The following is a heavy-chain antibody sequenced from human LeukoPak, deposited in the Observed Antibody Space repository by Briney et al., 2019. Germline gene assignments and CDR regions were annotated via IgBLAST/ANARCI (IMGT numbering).Heavy chain of an antibody. J-gene: IGHJ4*02. CDR2: INPNSGGT. CDR1: GYIFTGND. V-gene: IGHV1-2*02. CDR3: ARRYYDILTGYQYYFDY. Sequence: GASVKVSCKASGYIFTGNDMHWVRQAPGQGLEWMGWINPNSGGTNYAQKFQGRVTMTRDTSISTAYMELSRLRSDDTAVYYCARRYYDILTGYQYYFDYWGQGTLVTVSS. D-gene: IGHD3-9*01.